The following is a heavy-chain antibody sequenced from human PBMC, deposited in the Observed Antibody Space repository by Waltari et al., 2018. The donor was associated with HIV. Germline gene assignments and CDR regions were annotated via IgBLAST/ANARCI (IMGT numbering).Heavy chain of an antibody. CDR2: ISAYNGNT. V-gene: IGHV1-18*01. J-gene: IGHJ4*02. Sequence: QVQLVQSGAEVKKPGASVKVSCKASGYTFTSYGISWVRQAPGQGLEWMGWISAYNGNTNDAQKLQGRVTRTTDTSTSTAYMELRSLRSDDTAVYYCARDSKGDFWSGPISKDYWGQGTLVTVSS. CDR1: GYTFTSYG. D-gene: IGHD3-3*01. CDR3: ARDSKGDFWSGPISKDY.